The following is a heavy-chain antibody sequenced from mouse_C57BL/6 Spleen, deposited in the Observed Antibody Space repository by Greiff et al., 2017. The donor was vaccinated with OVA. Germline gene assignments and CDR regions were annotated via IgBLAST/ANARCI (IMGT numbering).Heavy chain of an antibody. CDR3: ARFDYDSGAMDY. D-gene: IGHD2-4*01. CDR1: GYAFSSYW. Sequence: VKLMESGAELVKPGASVKISCKASGYAFSSYWMNWVKQRPGKGLEWIGQIYPGDGDTNYNGKFKGKATLTADKSSSTAYMQLSSLTSEDSAVYFCARFDYDSGAMDYWGQGTSVTVSS. J-gene: IGHJ4*01. CDR2: IYPGDGDT. V-gene: IGHV1-80*01.